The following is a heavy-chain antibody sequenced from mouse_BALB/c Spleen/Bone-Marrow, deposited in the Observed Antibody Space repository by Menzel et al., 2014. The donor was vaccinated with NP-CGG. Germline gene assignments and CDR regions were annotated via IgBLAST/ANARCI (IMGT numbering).Heavy chain of an antibody. V-gene: IGHV1-80*01. CDR1: GYAFSSYW. CDR3: AFGNYGFDY. D-gene: IGHD2-1*01. CDR2: IYPGDGDT. J-gene: IGHJ2*01. Sequence: QVQLKESGAELVRPGSSVKISCKASGYAFSSYWMNWVKQRPGQGLEWIGQIYPGDGDTNYSGKFKGKATLTADESSSTAYMQLSSLTSEDSAVYFCAFGNYGFDYWGQGATLPVSS.